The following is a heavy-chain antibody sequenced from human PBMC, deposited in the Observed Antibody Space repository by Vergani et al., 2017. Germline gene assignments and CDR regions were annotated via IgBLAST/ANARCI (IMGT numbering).Heavy chain of an antibody. CDR1: GYTFTSYG. D-gene: IGHD6-6*01. J-gene: IGHJ3*02. V-gene: IGHV1-18*01. CDR3: ARDFLGIAARPSPGDAFDI. Sequence: QVQLVQSGAEVKKPGASVKVSCKASGYTFTSYGISWVRQAPGQGLEWMGWISAYNGNTNYAQKLQGRVTMTTDTSTSTAYMELRSLRSDDTAVSYCARDFLGIAARPSPGDAFDIWGQGTMVTVSS. CDR2: ISAYNGNT.